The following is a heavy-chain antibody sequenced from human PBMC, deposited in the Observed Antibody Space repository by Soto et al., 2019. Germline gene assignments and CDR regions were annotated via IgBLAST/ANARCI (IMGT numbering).Heavy chain of an antibody. Sequence: EVQLVESGGGLVKPGGSLRLSCTASGFAFNTYSMNWVRQAPGKGLEWVSSINEDSTYIYYADSLRGRITISTDNAQDSLFLQMNSLRPDDTAVYYCVRDLGRYFRSGYMDLWGDGATVTVSS. D-gene: IGHD3-9*01. CDR3: VRDLGRYFRSGYMDL. CDR2: INEDSTYI. CDR1: GFAFNTYS. V-gene: IGHV3-21*02. J-gene: IGHJ6*03.